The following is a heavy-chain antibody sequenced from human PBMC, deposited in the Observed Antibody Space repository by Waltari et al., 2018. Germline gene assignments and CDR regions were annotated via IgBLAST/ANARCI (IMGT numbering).Heavy chain of an antibody. CDR1: GYPHTELS. D-gene: IGHD2-21*01. Sequence: QVQLVQSGAEVKKPGASVKVSCKVSGYPHTELSMHWVRQAPGKGLEWMGGFDPEDDETIYAQNFQGRVTMTEDTSTDPAYMELSSLRSEDTAVYYCATAFMVSTAYTDCWGQGTLVTVSS. CDR3: ATAFMVSTAYTDC. J-gene: IGHJ4*02. V-gene: IGHV1-24*01. CDR2: FDPEDDET.